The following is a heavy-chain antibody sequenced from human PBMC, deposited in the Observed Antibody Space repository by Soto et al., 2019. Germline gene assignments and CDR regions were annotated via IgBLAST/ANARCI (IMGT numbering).Heavy chain of an antibody. D-gene: IGHD3-16*01. CDR1: GGTFSSYA. CDR2: IIPICGTA. CDR3: AGARILGYYYYSYGMDV. Sequence: QVQLVQSGAEVKKPGSSVKVSCKASGGTFSSYAISWVRQAPGQGLEWMGGIIPICGTANYAQKFQGRVTITADDSTSPAYMELSSLRSEDTAVYYCAGARILGYYYYSYGMDVWGQGATVTVSS. V-gene: IGHV1-69*01. J-gene: IGHJ6*02.